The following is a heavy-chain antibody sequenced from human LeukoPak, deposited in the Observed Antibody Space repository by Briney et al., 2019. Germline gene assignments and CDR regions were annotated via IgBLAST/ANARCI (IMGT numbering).Heavy chain of an antibody. CDR3: ARGVPAAIALTEYFQH. CDR1: GGSISSSSYY. V-gene: IGHV4-39*07. Sequence: SETLSLTCTVSGGSISSSSYYWGWIRQPPGKGLEWIGSIYYSGSTYYNPSLKSRVTISVDRSKNQFSLKLSSVTAADTAVYYCARGVPAAIALTEYFQHWGQGTLVTVSS. D-gene: IGHD2-2*02. CDR2: IYYSGST. J-gene: IGHJ1*01.